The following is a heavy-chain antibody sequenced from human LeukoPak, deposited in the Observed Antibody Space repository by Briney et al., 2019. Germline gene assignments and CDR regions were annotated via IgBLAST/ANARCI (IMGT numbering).Heavy chain of an antibody. CDR1: GGSLSGYY. CDR2: IYYNGST. D-gene: IGHD3-9*01. V-gene: IGHV4-59*12. Sequence: PSETLSLTCTVSGGSLSGYYWSWIRQPPGKGLEWIGYIYYNGSTNYNPSLKSRVTISLDTSKNQFSLRLTSVTAADTAVYYCARGYDVLTSHDYFDYWGQGTLVTVSS. CDR3: ARGYDVLTSHDYFDY. J-gene: IGHJ4*02.